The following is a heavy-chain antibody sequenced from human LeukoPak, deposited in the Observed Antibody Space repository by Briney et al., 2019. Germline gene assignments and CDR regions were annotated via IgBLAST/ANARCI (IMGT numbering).Heavy chain of an antibody. Sequence: SETLSLTCTVSGGSISSYYWSWIRQPPGKGLEWIGYIYYSGSTNYNPSLKSRVTISVDTSKNQFSLKLSSVTAADTAVYYCARGALVRYFDWLPPRQNWFDPWGQGTLVTVSS. V-gene: IGHV4-59*01. J-gene: IGHJ5*02. D-gene: IGHD3-9*01. CDR1: GGSISSYY. CDR2: IYYSGST. CDR3: ARGALVRYFDWLPPRQNWFDP.